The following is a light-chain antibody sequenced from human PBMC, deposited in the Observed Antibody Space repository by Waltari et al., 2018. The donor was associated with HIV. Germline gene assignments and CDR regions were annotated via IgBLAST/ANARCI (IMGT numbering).Light chain of an antibody. CDR2: DAS. CDR3: QQYDSWPA. J-gene: IGKJ2*01. CDR1: QSVSTN. V-gene: IGKV3-15*01. Sequence: EIVMTQSPATLSVSPGERASLSCRASQSVSTNLAWYQQKPGQAPRLLIYDASTGAPGLPARFSGSGSGTDFTLTISSLQSEDFAVYYCQQYDSWPAFGQGTKLEMK.